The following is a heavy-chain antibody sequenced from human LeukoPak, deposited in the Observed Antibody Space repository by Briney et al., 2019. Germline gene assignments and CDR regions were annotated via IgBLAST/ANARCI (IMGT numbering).Heavy chain of an antibody. D-gene: IGHD3-16*01. J-gene: IGHJ5*02. CDR3: ASRPMITFGGVINWFDP. V-gene: IGHV4-38-2*02. CDR1: GYSISSAYN. CDR2: INHSGST. Sequence: SETLSLTCTVSGYSISSAYNWSWIRQPPGKGLEWIGEINHSGSTNYNPSLKSRVTISVDTSKNQFSLKLSSVTAADTAVYYCASRPMITFGGVINWFDPWGQGTLVTVSS.